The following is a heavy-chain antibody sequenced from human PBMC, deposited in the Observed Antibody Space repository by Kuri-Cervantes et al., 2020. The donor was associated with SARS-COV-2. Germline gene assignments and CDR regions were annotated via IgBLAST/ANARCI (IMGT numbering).Heavy chain of an antibody. V-gene: IGHV3-30*03. Sequence: LSLTCAASAFTFSSYAMHWVRQAPGKGLEWVAVISYDGYNKYYADSVKGRFTIARDNSKNTIYLQMNNLRPEDTAVYYCAVPVVPAAIFENWFDPWGQGTLVTVSS. J-gene: IGHJ5*02. CDR2: ISYDGYNK. CDR3: AVPVVPAAIFENWFDP. CDR1: AFTFSSYA. D-gene: IGHD2-2*01.